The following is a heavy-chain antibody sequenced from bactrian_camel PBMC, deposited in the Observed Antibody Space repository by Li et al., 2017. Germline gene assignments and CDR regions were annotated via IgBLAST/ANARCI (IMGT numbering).Heavy chain of an antibody. J-gene: IGHJ4*01. V-gene: IGHV3S40*01. CDR1: AFSFGGYH. Sequence: VQLVESGGGLVQPGGSLRLSCATSAFSFGGYHMTWVRQAPGKGLEWVATIYNDVTSTYYRDSVKGRFTISRDNAKGTVYLQMNKLKPEDSAMYCCAAGRDSAGGVWCRNSDFPYMGQGTQVTVS. D-gene: IGHD7*01. CDR2: IYNDVTST.